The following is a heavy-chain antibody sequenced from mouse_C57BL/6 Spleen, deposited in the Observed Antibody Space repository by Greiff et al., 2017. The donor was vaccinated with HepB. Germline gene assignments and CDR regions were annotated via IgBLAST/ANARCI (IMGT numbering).Heavy chain of an antibody. D-gene: IGHD4-1*01. CDR3: AREKLAPYYFDY. V-gene: IGHV3-6*01. Sequence: VQLKESGPGLVKPSQSLSLTCSVTGYSITSGYYWNWIRQFPGNKLEWMGYISYDGSNNYNPSLKNRISITRDTSKNQFFLKLNSVTTEDTATYYCAREKLAPYYFDYWGQGSTLTVSS. CDR2: ISYDGSN. CDR1: GYSITSGYY. J-gene: IGHJ2*01.